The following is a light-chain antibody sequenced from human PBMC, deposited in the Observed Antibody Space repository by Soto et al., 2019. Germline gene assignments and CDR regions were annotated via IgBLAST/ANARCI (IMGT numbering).Light chain of an antibody. V-gene: IGKV3-20*01. CDR1: QSVRSRY. CDR2: GAS. CDR3: QQYGSSPT. J-gene: IGKJ1*01. Sequence: EIVLTQSPGTLSLSPGGRATLSCRASQSVRSRYLAWYQHKLGQAPRLLIYGASSRATVIPDRFSGSGSGTYFTLTINRLETEASAVYYCQQYGSSPTFGQGTKVEI.